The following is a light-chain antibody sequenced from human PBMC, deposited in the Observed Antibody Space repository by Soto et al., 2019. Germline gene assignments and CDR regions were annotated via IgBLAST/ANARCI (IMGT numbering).Light chain of an antibody. V-gene: IGKV1-6*01. J-gene: IGKJ1*01. CDR2: GAS. CDR3: LHDHNYPWT. CDR1: QVIRND. Sequence: AIQMTQSPSSLSASVGDRVTITCRASQVIRNDLGWYQQKPGKAPKLLIYGASNLQSGVPARFSGSGSGTDFTLTITSLQHEDFATYYCLHDHNYPWTGGQGTKVDI.